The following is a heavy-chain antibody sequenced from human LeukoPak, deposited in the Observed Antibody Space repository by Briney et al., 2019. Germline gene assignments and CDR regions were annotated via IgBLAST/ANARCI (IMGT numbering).Heavy chain of an antibody. Sequence: SETLSLTCAVYGGSFSGYYWSWIRQPRGKGLEWIGEINHSGRTNYTPSLKSRVTISVDTSKNQFSLKLSSVTAADTAVYYCASLNYDILTGYYTGWFDPWGQGTLVTVSS. J-gene: IGHJ5*02. CDR2: INHSGRT. CDR3: ASLNYDILTGYYTGWFDP. V-gene: IGHV4-34*01. CDR1: GGSFSGYY. D-gene: IGHD3-9*01.